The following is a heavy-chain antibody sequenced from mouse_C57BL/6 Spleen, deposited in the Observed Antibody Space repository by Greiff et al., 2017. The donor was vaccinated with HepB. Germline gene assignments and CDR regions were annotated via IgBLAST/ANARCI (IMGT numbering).Heavy chain of an antibody. CDR3: AKKAQSFAY. Sequence: EVKVVESGGGLVKPGGSLKLSCAASGFTFSSYTMSWVRQTPEKRLEWVATISGGGGNTYYPDSVKGRFTISRDNAKNTLYLQMSSLRSEDTALYYCAKKAQSFAYWGQGTLVTVSA. V-gene: IGHV5-9*01. CDR1: GFTFSSYT. D-gene: IGHD3-2*02. CDR2: ISGGGGNT. J-gene: IGHJ3*01.